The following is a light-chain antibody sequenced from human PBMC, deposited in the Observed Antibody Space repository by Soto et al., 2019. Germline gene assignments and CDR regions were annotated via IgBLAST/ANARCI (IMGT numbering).Light chain of an antibody. CDR1: QSVSSSY. V-gene: IGKV3-20*01. J-gene: IGKJ1*01. Sequence: EIVLTQSPGTLSLSPGERATLSCRASQSVSSSYLAWYQQKPDQAPRLLIYGTSSRATAIPDRFSGSGSGTDFTLTISRLEPEDFAVYYCQQYGSSSWTFGQGTKVDIK. CDR3: QQYGSSSWT. CDR2: GTS.